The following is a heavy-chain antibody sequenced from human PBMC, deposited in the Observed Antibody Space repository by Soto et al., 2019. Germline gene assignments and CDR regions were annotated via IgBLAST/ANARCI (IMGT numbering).Heavy chain of an antibody. CDR2: MNPNSGNT. CDR1: GYTFTSYG. D-gene: IGHD3-16*01. V-gene: IGHV1-8*02. CDR3: WRLKQDYAVA. Sequence: ASVKVSCKASGYTFTSYGIYWVRQAPGQGLEWMGWMNPNSGNTSYAQKFQGRVTMTRNTSISTADMELSRVGAEDAAVDDLWRLKQDYAVAWGQ. J-gene: IGHJ1*01.